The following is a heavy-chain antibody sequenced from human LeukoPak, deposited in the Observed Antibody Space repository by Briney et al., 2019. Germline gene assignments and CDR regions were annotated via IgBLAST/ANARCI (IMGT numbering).Heavy chain of an antibody. V-gene: IGHV4-59*01. CDR2: VFDSGST. CDR3: ARLYQQSKWKYYYYYMDV. CDR1: AASSSTNY. Sequence: SETLSLTCSASAASSSTNYWSWIRQPPGRGLEWIGYVFDSGSTNYNPSLKIRVTISVNTSTKQFSLRLSSVTAADTAVYYCARLYQQSKWKYYYYYMDVWGKGTAVTVSS. J-gene: IGHJ6*03. D-gene: IGHD1-1*01.